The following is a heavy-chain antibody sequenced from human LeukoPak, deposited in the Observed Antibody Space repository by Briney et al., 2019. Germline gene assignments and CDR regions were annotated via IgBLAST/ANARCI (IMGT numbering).Heavy chain of an antibody. CDR2: INPNSGGT. CDR3: ARDLRPHSGAAAGTEGDY. CDR1: GYTFTGYY. Sequence: SVKVSCKSSGYTFTGYYMHWVRQAPGQGLEWMGWINPNSGGTNYAQKFQGRVTMTRDTSISTAYMELSRLRSDDTAVYYCARDLRPHSGAAAGTEGDYWGQGTLVTVSS. D-gene: IGHD6-13*01. V-gene: IGHV1-2*02. J-gene: IGHJ4*02.